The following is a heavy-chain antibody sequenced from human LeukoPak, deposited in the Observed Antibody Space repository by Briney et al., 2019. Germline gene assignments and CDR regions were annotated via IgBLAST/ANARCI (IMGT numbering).Heavy chain of an antibody. CDR1: GYSISSGYY. CDR2: IYHSGST. V-gene: IGHV4-38-2*01. CDR3: ARRLVVVPAAQKMGDAFDI. D-gene: IGHD2-2*01. J-gene: IGHJ3*02. Sequence: SETLSLTCAVSGYSISSGYYWGWIRQPPGKGLEWIGSIYHSGSTYYNPSLKSRVTISVDTSKNQFSLKLSSVTAADTAVYYCARRLVVVPAAQKMGDAFDIWGQGTMATVSS.